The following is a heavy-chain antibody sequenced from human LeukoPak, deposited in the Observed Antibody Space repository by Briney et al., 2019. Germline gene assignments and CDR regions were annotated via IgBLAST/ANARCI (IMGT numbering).Heavy chain of an antibody. CDR1: GFTFNHYA. CDR3: AKGTLIAARLLFDY. Sequence: PGGSLRLSCAASGFTFNHYAMNWVRQAPGKGPEWVSAISGSADSTYYADSVKGRFTISRDNSKNTLHLQMNSLRAEDTAVYYCAKGTLIAARLLFDYWGQGTLVTVSS. V-gene: IGHV3-23*01. J-gene: IGHJ4*02. D-gene: IGHD6-6*01. CDR2: ISGSADST.